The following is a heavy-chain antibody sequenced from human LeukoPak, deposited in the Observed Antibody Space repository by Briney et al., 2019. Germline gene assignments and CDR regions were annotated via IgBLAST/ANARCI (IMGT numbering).Heavy chain of an antibody. CDR2: INPNSGGT. CDR3: ARVSVGELLHYYYYGMDV. V-gene: IGHV1-2*02. J-gene: IGHJ6*02. D-gene: IGHD3-10*01. CDR1: GYTFTGYY. Sequence: GASVKVSCKASGYTFTGYYMHWVRQAPGQGLEWMGWINPNSGGTNYAQKFQGRVTMTRDTSISTAYMELSRLRSDDTAAYYCARVSVGELLHYYYYGMDVWGQGTTVTVSS.